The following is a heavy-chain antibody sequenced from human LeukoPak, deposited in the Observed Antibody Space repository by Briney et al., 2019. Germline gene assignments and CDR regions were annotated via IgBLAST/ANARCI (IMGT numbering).Heavy chain of an antibody. V-gene: IGHV3-15*04. D-gene: IGHD3-22*01. J-gene: IGHJ4*02. CDR1: GFTFTSAW. CDR3: ATSPGLYDTSPFDY. Sequence: PGGSLRLSCAASGFTFTSAWMNWVRRAPGKGLEWVGRIESKTDGESTDYAALVKGRFSISRDDSKSTLYLQMNSLKIEDTGMYYCATSPGLYDTSPFDYWGPGTLVTVSS. CDR2: IESKTDGEST.